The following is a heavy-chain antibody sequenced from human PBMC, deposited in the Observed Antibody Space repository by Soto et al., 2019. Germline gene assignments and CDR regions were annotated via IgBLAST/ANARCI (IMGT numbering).Heavy chain of an antibody. J-gene: IGHJ4*02. D-gene: IGHD2-15*01. CDR2: ISAYNGNT. Sequence: ASVKVSCKASGYTFTSYGISWVRQAPGQGLEWMGWISAYNGNTNYAQKLQGRVTMTTDTSTSTAYMELRSLRSGDTAVYYCAREYCSGGSCYADSFYFDYWGQGTQVTVSS. CDR3: AREYCSGGSCYADSFYFDY. CDR1: GYTFTSYG. V-gene: IGHV1-18*01.